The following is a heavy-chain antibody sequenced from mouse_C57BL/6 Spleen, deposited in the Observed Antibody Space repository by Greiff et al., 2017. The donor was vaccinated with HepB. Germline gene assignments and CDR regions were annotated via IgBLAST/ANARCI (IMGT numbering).Heavy chain of an antibody. CDR3: AIYYGSHYYAMDY. V-gene: IGHV1-52*01. CDR2: IDPSDSET. Sequence: QVQLQQPGAELVRPGSSVKLSCKASGYTFTSYWMHWVKQRPIQGLEWIGNIDPSDSETHYNQKFKDKATLTVDKSSSTAYMQLSSLTSEDSAVYYCAIYYGSHYYAMDYWGQGTSVTVSS. J-gene: IGHJ4*01. D-gene: IGHD1-1*01. CDR1: GYTFTSYW.